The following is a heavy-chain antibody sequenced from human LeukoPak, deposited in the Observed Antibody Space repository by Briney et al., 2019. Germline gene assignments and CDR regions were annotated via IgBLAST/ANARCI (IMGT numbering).Heavy chain of an antibody. V-gene: IGHV4-59*01. J-gene: IGHJ1*01. CDR2: VYYSGTT. Sequence: SETLSLTCTVSDGSISRYYWNWIRQPPGKALEWIGYVYYSGTTNYIPSLKSRVTISVDSSQNQFSLKLTSVTAADTAVYYCAREVAGTGYFQVWGLGTPVTVSS. D-gene: IGHD6-19*01. CDR1: DGSISRYY. CDR3: AREVAGTGYFQV.